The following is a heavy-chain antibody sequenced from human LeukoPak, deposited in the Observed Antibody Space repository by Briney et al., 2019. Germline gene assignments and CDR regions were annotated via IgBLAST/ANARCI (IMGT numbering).Heavy chain of an antibody. CDR2: ISSSSSYI. CDR1: GFTFSNYA. D-gene: IGHD4-17*01. CDR3: ARADYGDYVFDY. V-gene: IGHV3-21*01. J-gene: IGHJ4*02. Sequence: PGGSLRLSCAASGFTFSNYAMNWVRQAPGKGLEWVSSISSSSSYIYYADSVKGRFTISRDNAKNSLYLQMDSLRAEDTAVYYCARADYGDYVFDYWGQGTLVTVSS.